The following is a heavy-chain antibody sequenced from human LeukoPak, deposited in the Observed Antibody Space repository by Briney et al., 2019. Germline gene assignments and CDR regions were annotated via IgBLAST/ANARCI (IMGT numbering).Heavy chain of an antibody. CDR1: GFTFSSYG. CDR2: IRYDGSNK. V-gene: IGHV3-30*02. Sequence: PGGSLRLSCAASGFTFSSYGMHWVRQAPGKGLEWVAFIRYDGSNKYYADSVKGRFTISRDNSKNTLYLQMNGLRAEDTAVYYCAKDPSFRPGYFDYWGQGTLVTVSS. J-gene: IGHJ4*02. CDR3: AKDPSFRPGYFDY.